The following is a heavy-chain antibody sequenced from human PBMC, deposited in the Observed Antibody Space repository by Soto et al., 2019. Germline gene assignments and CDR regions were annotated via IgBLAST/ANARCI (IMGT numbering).Heavy chain of an antibody. Sequence: GGSLRLSCAASGFTFSSYAMSWVRQAPGKGLEWVSAISGSGGSTYYADSVKGRFTISRDNSKNTLYLQMNSLRAEDTAVYYCAKDIGGRGTVTFRPPLDYGGQGTLVTVSS. CDR3: AKDIGGRGTVTFRPPLDY. V-gene: IGHV3-23*01. CDR2: ISGSGGST. D-gene: IGHD4-17*01. J-gene: IGHJ4*02. CDR1: GFTFSSYA.